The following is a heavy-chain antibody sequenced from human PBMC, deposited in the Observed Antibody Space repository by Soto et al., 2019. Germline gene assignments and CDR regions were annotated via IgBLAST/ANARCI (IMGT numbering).Heavy chain of an antibody. J-gene: IGHJ4*02. D-gene: IGHD2-2*01. CDR3: AGQIETSSGHYLDY. CDR1: GGSISGSPSY. Sequence: QLQLQESGPGLVKPSETLSLTCTVSGGSISGSPSYWGWIRQPPGKGLEWIGRVYSIGNTYYSPSPKTRATISVDTSKKQFSLKLTSVTASDSALYYCAGQIETSSGHYLDYWAQRPLATVSS. CDR2: VYSIGNT. V-gene: IGHV4-39*01.